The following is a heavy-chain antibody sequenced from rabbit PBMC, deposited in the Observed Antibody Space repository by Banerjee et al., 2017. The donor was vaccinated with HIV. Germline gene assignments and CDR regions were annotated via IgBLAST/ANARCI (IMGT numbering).Heavy chain of an antibody. CDR1: GFSFSSGYY. D-gene: IGHD1-1*01. Sequence: QEQLVESGGGLVQPEGSLTLTCTASGFSFSSGYYMCWVRQAPGKGLEWIGCIYTGSGSAYYASWVNGRFTISKTSSTTVTLQMTSLTAADTATYFCARSSDYYFFKLWGQGTLVTVS. CDR2: IYTGSGSA. J-gene: IGHJ4*01. V-gene: IGHV1S45*01. CDR3: ARSSDYYFFKL.